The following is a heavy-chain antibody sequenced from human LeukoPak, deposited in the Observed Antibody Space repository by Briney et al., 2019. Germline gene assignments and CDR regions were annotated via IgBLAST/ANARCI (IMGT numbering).Heavy chain of an antibody. CDR2: IIPPFGSE. CDR1: RGTFNKYA. V-gene: IGHV1-69*05. J-gene: IGHJ4*02. D-gene: IGHD3-16*02. Sequence: SVKVSCKASRGTFNKYAIKWVRQAPGQGFEWMGGIIPPFGSENYPQKFQGRVAITTDEVTNTAYLELRSLRSDDTAVYYCASAPSGFAGELSSWGQGTLVTVSS. CDR3: ASAPSGFAGELSS.